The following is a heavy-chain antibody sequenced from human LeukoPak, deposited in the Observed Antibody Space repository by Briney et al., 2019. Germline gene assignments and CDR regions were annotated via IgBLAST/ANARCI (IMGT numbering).Heavy chain of an antibody. CDR3: ARDRVAAAVDY. D-gene: IGHD6-13*01. CDR2: TFYRSEWYT. Sequence: SQTLSLTCDISGDSVSNNIATWNWIRQSPSGGLEWLGRTFYRSEWYTDYAVSVKSRITINPDTSKNAFSLQLNSVTPEDTAVYYCARDRVAAAVDYWGQGTLVTVSS. J-gene: IGHJ4*02. CDR1: GDSVSNNIAT. V-gene: IGHV6-1*01.